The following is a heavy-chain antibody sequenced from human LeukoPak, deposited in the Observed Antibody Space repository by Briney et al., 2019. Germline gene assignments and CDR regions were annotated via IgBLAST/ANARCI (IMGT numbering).Heavy chain of an antibody. Sequence: GGSLRLSCAADSLTFSSYGRHWVRQAPGKGLEWVAVMWYDGSNKYYADSVKGRFTISRDNSKNTLYLQMDSLRVEGTAVCICARVPVVGWLVGFDYWGQGTLVTVSS. J-gene: IGHJ4*02. V-gene: IGHV3-33*01. D-gene: IGHD6-19*01. CDR1: SLTFSSYG. CDR3: ARVPVVGWLVGFDY. CDR2: MWYDGSNK.